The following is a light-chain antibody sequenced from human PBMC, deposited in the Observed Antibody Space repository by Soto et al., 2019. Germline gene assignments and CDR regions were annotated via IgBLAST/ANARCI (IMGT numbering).Light chain of an antibody. V-gene: IGKV1-5*01. Sequence: DIQMTQSPSTLSASVGDRVTITCRASQSSSDWLAWYQQKPGRAPRLLISDASSLHSGVPSMFSGSGSGTEFTLTISSLQPDDFATYYCQQYTSWTFGQGTKVE. CDR1: QSSSDW. CDR3: QQYTSWT. CDR2: DAS. J-gene: IGKJ1*01.